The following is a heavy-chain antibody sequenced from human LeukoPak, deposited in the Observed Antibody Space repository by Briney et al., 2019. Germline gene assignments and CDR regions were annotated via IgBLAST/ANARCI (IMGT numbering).Heavy chain of an antibody. CDR2: IIPILGIA. CDR3: ARELYYSDSGAYYFDY. J-gene: IGHJ4*02. CDR1: GGTFSSFA. D-gene: IGHD3-10*01. Sequence: ASVKVSCKASGGTFSSFAISWVRQAPGQGLEWMGRIIPILGIANYAQKFQGRITITADKSTSTAYMELSSLRSGDTAVYYCARELYYSDSGAYYFDYWGQGTLVTVSS. V-gene: IGHV1-69*04.